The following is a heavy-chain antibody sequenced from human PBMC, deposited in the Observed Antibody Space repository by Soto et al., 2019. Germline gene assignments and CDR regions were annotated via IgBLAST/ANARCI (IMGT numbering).Heavy chain of an antibody. D-gene: IGHD3-16*01. V-gene: IGHV3-73*01. J-gene: IGHJ4*02. CDR1: GFTFGASA. Sequence: GGSLRLSCAASGFTFGASALQWVRQASGKGLEWLGRIGSKGETYATTYAASVKGRFTISRDDSKNTAYLQMNSLKTEDTAVYYCTRLPNQHWGYYFDYWGQGTLVTVSS. CDR3: TRLPNQHWGYYFDY. CDR2: IGSKGETYAT.